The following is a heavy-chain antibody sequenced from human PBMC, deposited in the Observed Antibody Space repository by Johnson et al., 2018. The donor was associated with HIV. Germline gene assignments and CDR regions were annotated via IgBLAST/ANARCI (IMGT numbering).Heavy chain of an antibody. Sequence: VQLVESGGGLVQPGGSLRLSCAASGFTVSSYDMHWVRKATGKGLEWVSAIGTAGDTYYPGSVKGRFTISRDNAKNSLYLQMNSLRAEDTAVYYCAGGGQVVRGAKGDAFDIWGQGTMVTVSS. J-gene: IGHJ3*02. CDR3: AGGGQVVRGAKGDAFDI. CDR2: IGTAGDT. CDR1: GFTVSSYD. D-gene: IGHD3-10*01. V-gene: IGHV3-13*01.